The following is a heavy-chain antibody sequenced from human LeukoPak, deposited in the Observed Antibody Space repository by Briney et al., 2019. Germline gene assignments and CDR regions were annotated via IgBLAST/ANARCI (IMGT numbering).Heavy chain of an antibody. CDR3: ASRVVPAAIRSYRKGWFDP. D-gene: IGHD2-2*02. CDR1: GGSFSGYY. Sequence: PSETLSLTCAVYGGSFSGYYWSWIRQPPGKGLEWIGEINHSGSTNYNPSLKSRVTISVDTSKNQFSLKLSSVTAADTAVYYCASRVVPAAIRSYRKGWFDPWGQGTLVTVSP. J-gene: IGHJ5*02. V-gene: IGHV4-34*01. CDR2: INHSGST.